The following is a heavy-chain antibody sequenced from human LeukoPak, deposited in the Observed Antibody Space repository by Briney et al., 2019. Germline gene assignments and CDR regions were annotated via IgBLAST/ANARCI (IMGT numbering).Heavy chain of an antibody. CDR1: GGSFSGYY. CDR3: ARGGCSSTSCKRGDWFDP. J-gene: IGHJ5*02. Sequence: PSETLSLTCAVYGGSFSGYYWSWIRRPPGKGLEWIGEINHSGSTNYNPSLKSRVTISVDTSKNQFSLKLSSVTAADTAVYHCARGGCSSTSCKRGDWFDPWGQGTLVTVSS. CDR2: INHSGST. D-gene: IGHD2-2*01. V-gene: IGHV4-34*01.